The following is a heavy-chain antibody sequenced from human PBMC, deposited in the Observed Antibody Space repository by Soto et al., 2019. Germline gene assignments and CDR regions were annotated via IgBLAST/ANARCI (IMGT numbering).Heavy chain of an antibody. Sequence: GVSLRLSCAASGFTFSSYAMSWVRQAPGKGLEWVSAISGSGVSTYYADSVKGRFTISRDNSKNTLYLQMNSLRAEDTAVYYCAKSPGMYYYDSSGYYHYDYCGEGT. CDR3: AKSPGMYYYDSSGYYHYDY. D-gene: IGHD3-22*01. V-gene: IGHV3-23*01. J-gene: IGHJ4*02. CDR2: ISGSGVST. CDR1: GFTFSSYA.